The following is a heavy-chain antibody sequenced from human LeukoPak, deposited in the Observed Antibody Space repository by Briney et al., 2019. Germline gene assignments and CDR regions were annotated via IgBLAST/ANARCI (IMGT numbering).Heavy chain of an antibody. CDR1: GRSISSYY. D-gene: IGHD2-8*01. CDR3: ARVYEEGPQYYFDY. J-gene: IGHJ4*02. CDR2: IYYIGST. Sequence: PSETLSPTCTVSGRSISSYYWSWIRQPPGKGLEWIGYIYYIGSTNYNPSLKSRVTISVATSKNQFSLKLSSVTAADTAVYYCARVYEEGPQYYFDYWGQGTLVTVSS. V-gene: IGHV4-59*01.